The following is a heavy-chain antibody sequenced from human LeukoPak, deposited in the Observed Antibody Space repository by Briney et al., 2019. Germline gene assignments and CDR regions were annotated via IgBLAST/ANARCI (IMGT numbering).Heavy chain of an antibody. V-gene: IGHV3-30-3*01. Sequence: PGKSLRLSCAASGFTFSGYPIHWVRQAPGKGLEWVAVISYDGSNKYYADSVKGRFTISRDTAKNTLYLQMNSLRAEDTAVYYCARGRGPYGWFDPWGQGTLVIVSP. CDR3: ARGRGPYGWFDP. D-gene: IGHD3-10*01. CDR1: GFTFSGYP. J-gene: IGHJ5*02. CDR2: ISYDGSNK.